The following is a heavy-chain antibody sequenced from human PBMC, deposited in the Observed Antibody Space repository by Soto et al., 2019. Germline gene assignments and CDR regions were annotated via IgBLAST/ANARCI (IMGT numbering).Heavy chain of an antibody. J-gene: IGHJ4*02. CDR3: ARTLSGGFDY. V-gene: IGHV4-59*01. CDR1: GDSLTRNY. Sequence: QVQLQESGPGLVKPSETLPLTCTVSGDSLTRNYWSWIRQSPGKGLEWLAFIHNGRTTNYNPSLVGRVSISVDTSKSQLSLNLNSVTAADTAVYYCARTLSGGFDYWGQGTLVTVSS. CDR2: IHNGRTT.